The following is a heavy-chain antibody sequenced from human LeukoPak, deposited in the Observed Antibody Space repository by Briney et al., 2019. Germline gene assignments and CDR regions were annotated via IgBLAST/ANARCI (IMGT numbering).Heavy chain of an antibody. CDR3: ARRIGYCSGGSCDDYYFDY. D-gene: IGHD2-15*01. CDR1: GXTFSSFT. Sequence: GGSLRLSCAASGXTFSSFTMNWVRQAPGKGLEWVSSISTSSTYIYYADSVKGRFTISRDNAKNSLYLQMNSLRADDTAVYYCARRIGYCSGGSCDDYYFDYWGQGTLVTVSS. CDR2: ISTSSTYI. J-gene: IGHJ4*02. V-gene: IGHV3-21*01.